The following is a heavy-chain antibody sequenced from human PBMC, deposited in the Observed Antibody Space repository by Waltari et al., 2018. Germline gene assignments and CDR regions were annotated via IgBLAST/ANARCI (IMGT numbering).Heavy chain of an antibody. J-gene: IGHJ4*02. V-gene: IGHV1-3*01. CDR1: GSTFTIYA. CDR3: ARNSLGTPDY. D-gene: IGHD1-1*01. CDR2: INAGNGST. Sequence: QVQLVQSGAEVKKPGPSLKVSCKASGSTFTIYAMHWVRQAPGQRLEWMGWINAGNGSTKYSQKFQGRVTITRDTSASTAYMELSSLRSEDTAVYYCARNSLGTPDYWGQGTLVTVSS.